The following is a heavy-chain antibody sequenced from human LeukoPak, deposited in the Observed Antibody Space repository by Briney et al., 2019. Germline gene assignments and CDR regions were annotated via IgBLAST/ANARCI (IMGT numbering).Heavy chain of an antibody. Sequence: GESLKISCKGSGYSFTSYWIGWVRQMPGKGLEWMGIIYPGDSDTRYSPSFQGQVTISADKSLNTAYLHWSSLKASDTAMYCCARRYSGYEYFEYWGQGTLVTVSS. D-gene: IGHD5-12*01. CDR3: ARRYSGYEYFEY. J-gene: IGHJ4*02. CDR2: IYPGDSDT. V-gene: IGHV5-51*01. CDR1: GYSFTSYW.